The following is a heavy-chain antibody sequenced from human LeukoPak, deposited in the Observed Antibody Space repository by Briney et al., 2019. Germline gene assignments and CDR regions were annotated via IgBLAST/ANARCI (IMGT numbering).Heavy chain of an antibody. CDR1: GFTFSSYS. Sequence: GGSLRLSCAASGFTFSSYSMNWVRQAPGKGLEWVSSISSSSSYIYYADSVKGRFTISRDNAKNSLYLQMNSLRAEDTAVYYCARGGSSWYEIDYWGQGTLVTVSS. CDR3: ARGGSSWYEIDY. J-gene: IGHJ4*02. D-gene: IGHD6-13*01. V-gene: IGHV3-21*01. CDR2: ISSSSSYI.